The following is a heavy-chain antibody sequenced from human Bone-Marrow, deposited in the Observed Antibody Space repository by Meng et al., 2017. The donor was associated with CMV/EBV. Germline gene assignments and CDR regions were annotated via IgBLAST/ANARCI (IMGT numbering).Heavy chain of an antibody. CDR1: GFIFSTYG. V-gene: IGHV3-30*02. Sequence: GGSPRLSCAASGFIFSTYGMHWVRQAPGKGLEWVAFIWYDGSNKYYADSVKGRFTISRDNSKNTLYLQMNSLRAEDTAVYYCAKDRWDIADNPYYFDCWGQGTLVTVSS. CDR2: IWYDGSNK. D-gene: IGHD5-12*01. J-gene: IGHJ4*02. CDR3: AKDRWDIADNPYYFDC.